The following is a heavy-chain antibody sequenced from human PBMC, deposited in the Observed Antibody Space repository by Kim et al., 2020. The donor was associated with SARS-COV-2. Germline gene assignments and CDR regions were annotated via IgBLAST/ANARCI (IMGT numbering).Heavy chain of an antibody. Sequence: GESLKISCKGSGYSFTSYWIAWVRQTPGKGPEWMGSIYPGDSDTTYSPSFQGQVTISADKSITTAYLQWSTLKASDTAMYYCARGRDYCTSTGSCYVDYW. J-gene: IGHJ4*01. D-gene: IGHD2-2*01. CDR2: IYPGDSDT. CDR1: GYSFTSYW. CDR3: ARGRDYCTSTGSCYVDY. V-gene: IGHV5-51*01.